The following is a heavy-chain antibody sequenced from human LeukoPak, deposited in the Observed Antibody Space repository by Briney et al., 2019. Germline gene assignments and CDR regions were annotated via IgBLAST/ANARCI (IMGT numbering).Heavy chain of an antibody. D-gene: IGHD1-1*01. Sequence: GGSLRLSCAASGFTFSNYAMVWVRQAPGKGLEWVSTISGSGGSAYYADSVKGRFTISRDNSKDTLSLQMNSLRAEDTARYYCAKSGNVYWGQGTLVTVSS. CDR2: ISGSGGSA. J-gene: IGHJ4*02. V-gene: IGHV3-23*01. CDR3: AKSGNVY. CDR1: GFTFSNYA.